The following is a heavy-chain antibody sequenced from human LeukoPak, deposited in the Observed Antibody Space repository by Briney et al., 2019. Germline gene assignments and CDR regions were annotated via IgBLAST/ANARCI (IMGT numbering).Heavy chain of an antibody. Sequence: PGGSLRLSCAASGFTFSNYAMRWVRQAPGKGLQWVSAIGSSGATQHYADAVKGRFTISRDNSKNTVYLQMNSLRGEDTAVYYCARVFSLYYFDYWGQGTLVSVPS. CDR1: GFTFSNYA. J-gene: IGHJ4*02. D-gene: IGHD3-3*02. V-gene: IGHV3-23*01. CDR3: ARVFSLYYFDY. CDR2: IGSSGATQ.